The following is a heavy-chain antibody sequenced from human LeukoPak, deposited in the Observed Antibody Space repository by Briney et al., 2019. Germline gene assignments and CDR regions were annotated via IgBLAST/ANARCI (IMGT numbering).Heavy chain of an antibody. Sequence: SETPSLTCAVYGGSFSGYYWSWIRQPPGKGLEWIGEINHSGSTNYNPSLKSRVTISVDTSKNRFSLKLSSVTAADTAVYYCARHAYYYYYMDVWGKGTTVTISS. CDR1: GGSFSGYY. V-gene: IGHV4-34*01. J-gene: IGHJ6*03. CDR2: INHSGST. CDR3: ARHAYYYYYMDV.